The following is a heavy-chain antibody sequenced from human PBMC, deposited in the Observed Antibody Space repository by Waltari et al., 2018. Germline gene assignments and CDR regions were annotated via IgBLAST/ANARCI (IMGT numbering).Heavy chain of an antibody. CDR3: AGSSNFGIYGLDV. V-gene: IGHV4-4*07. CDR2: IYASGST. Sequence: QVQLQESGPGLVKPSETLSLICIVSGGSISSYYWNWIRQPAGKGLEWIGRIYASGSTSYNPSLESRISMSVDTSKNHFSLKLSSVTAADTGVYYCAGSSNFGIYGLDVWGQGTTVVVSS. D-gene: IGHD3-3*01. J-gene: IGHJ6*02. CDR1: GGSISSYY.